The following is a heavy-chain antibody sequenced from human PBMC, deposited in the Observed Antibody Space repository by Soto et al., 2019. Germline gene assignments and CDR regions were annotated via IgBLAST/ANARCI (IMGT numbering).Heavy chain of an antibody. CDR2: IDGVGTGT. D-gene: IGHD2-21*02. J-gene: IGHJ4*02. V-gene: IGHV3-74*01. CDR3: ARDVDHNVVDTVILPCDY. Sequence: GGSLRLSCAASGFTFTNYWMHWVRQVPGKGLVWVSRIDGVGTGTSYSDSVKGRFTISRDNAKNSLYLQMKSLRAEDTAVYYCARDVDHNVVDTVILPCDYWGQGTLVTVSS. CDR1: GFTFTNYW.